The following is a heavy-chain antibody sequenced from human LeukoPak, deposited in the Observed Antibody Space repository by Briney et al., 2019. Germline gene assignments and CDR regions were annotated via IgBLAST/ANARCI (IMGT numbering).Heavy chain of an antibody. V-gene: IGHV4-39*07. J-gene: IGHJ6*03. CDR1: GGSIRSNYY. Sequence: SETLSLTCTVSGGSIRSNYYWGWIRPPPGKGLEWIGSIYYSGNSYYNPSLKSRVTMSIDTSKNQFSLKVNSVTAADTAVYYCASLQGYCSGNRCPSSANYYYYMDVWGKGTTVTISS. CDR3: ASLQGYCSGNRCPSSANYYYYMDV. CDR2: IYYSGNS. D-gene: IGHD2-15*01.